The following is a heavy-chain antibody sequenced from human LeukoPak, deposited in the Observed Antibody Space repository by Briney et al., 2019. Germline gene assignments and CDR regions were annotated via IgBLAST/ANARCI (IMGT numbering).Heavy chain of an antibody. Sequence: ASVKVSCKASGYTFTNYGNSWVRQAPGQGLEWMGIINPSGGSTSYAQKFQGRVTMTRDMSTSTVYMELSSLRSEDTAVYYCARGDYGDYGGVDYWGQGTLVTVSS. CDR1: GYTFTNYG. D-gene: IGHD4-17*01. CDR3: ARGDYGDYGGVDY. J-gene: IGHJ4*02. V-gene: IGHV1-46*01. CDR2: INPSGGST.